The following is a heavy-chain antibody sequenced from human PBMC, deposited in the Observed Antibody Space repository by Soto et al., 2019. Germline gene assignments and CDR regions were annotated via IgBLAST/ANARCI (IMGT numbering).Heavy chain of an antibody. CDR3: ARQIYDSDTGPNFQYYFDS. CDR2: IYPGDSDT. Sequence: PGESLKISCKGSGYSFTSYWIGWVRQMPGEGLEWLGVIYPGDSDTRYSPSLQGQVTISVDKSISTAYLQWSSLRASDSAMYYCARQIYDSDTGPNFQYYFDSWGQGTPVTVSS. J-gene: IGHJ4*02. CDR1: GYSFTSYW. D-gene: IGHD3-22*01. V-gene: IGHV5-51*01.